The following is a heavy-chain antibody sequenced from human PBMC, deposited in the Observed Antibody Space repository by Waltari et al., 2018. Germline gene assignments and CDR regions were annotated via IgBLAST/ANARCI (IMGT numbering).Heavy chain of an antibody. J-gene: IGHJ4*02. V-gene: IGHV1-3*01. Sequence: QVQLVQSGAEVKKPGASVKVSCKASGYTFTSYAMHWVRQAPGQRLEWMGWINAGNGNTKYSQKFRGRVTITRDTSASTAYMELSSLRSEDTAVYYCARVSRGYYGSGSYYPNGRDYWGQGTLVTVSS. CDR1: GYTFTSYA. CDR3: ARVSRGYYGSGSYYPNGRDY. D-gene: IGHD3-10*01. CDR2: INAGNGNT.